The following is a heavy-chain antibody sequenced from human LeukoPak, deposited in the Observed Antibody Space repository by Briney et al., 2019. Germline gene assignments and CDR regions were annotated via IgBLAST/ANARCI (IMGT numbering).Heavy chain of an antibody. CDR3: ARGRSVRARDGYKPLDY. CDR1: GGSFSGYY. D-gene: IGHD5-24*01. V-gene: IGHV4-34*01. CDR2: INHSGST. J-gene: IGHJ4*02. Sequence: KPSEPLSLTCAVYGGSFSGYYWSWIRQPPGKGLEWIGEINHSGSTKQNPSLKTRVNISVDTSKNQFALRLSSESAADTAVYYCARGRSVRARDGYKPLDYWGQGTLVTVSP.